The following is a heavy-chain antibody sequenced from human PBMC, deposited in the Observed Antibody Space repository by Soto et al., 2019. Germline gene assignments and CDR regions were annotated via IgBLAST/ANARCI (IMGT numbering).Heavy chain of an antibody. CDR2: IYYGGIT. V-gene: IGHV4-30-2*01. J-gene: IGHJ4*02. CDR3: ARGTGGEFDS. Sequence: QLQLQESGSGLVKPSQTLSLTCTVSGGSISSGGYSWSWIRQPPGKGLEWIAYIYYGGITYYNPSLKSRVTISIDGSKNQFSLKLNSVTAADTAVYYCARGTGGEFDSWGQGILLTVSS. D-gene: IGHD2-15*01. CDR1: GGSISSGGYS.